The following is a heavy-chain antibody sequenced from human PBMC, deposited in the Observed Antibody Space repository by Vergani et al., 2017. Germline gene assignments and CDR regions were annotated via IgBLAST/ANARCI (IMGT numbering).Heavy chain of an antibody. Sequence: QLVESGGGLVQPGRSLRLSCAASGFNVGHYWMSWVRQAPGKGLEWVSVIKSDGRTSYAESVRGRFTISRDTSRNAVYLQMNILRVEDTGVYYCTRSECSGTTCYGHYFDLWGHGILVTVSS. D-gene: IGHD2-15*01. V-gene: IGHV3-66*02. CDR1: GFNVGHYW. J-gene: IGHJ4*01. CDR2: IKSDGRT. CDR3: TRSECSGTTCYGHYFDL.